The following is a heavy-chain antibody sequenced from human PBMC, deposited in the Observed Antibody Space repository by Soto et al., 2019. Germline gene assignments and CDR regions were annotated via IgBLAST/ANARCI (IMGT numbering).Heavy chain of an antibody. Sequence: PSQTLSLTCAISGDSVSSNSAAWNWIRQSPSRGLEWLGRTYYRSKWYNDYAVSVKSRITINPDTSKNQFSLQLNSVTPEDTAVYYCARGVQVPLWDGTGPYYYYYGMDVWGQGTTVTVSS. CDR3: ARGVQVPLWDGTGPYYYYYGMDV. CDR2: TYYRSKWYN. D-gene: IGHD1-26*01. CDR1: GDSVSSNSAA. J-gene: IGHJ6*02. V-gene: IGHV6-1*01.